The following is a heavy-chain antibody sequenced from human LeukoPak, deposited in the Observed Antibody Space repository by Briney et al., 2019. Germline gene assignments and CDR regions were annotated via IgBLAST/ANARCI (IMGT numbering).Heavy chain of an antibody. J-gene: IGHJ5*02. CDR3: ARLAGGGDSSSGNWFDP. D-gene: IGHD6-13*01. V-gene: IGHV4-59*01. CDR1: GGSISSYY. Sequence: SETLSLTCTVSGGSISSYYWSWLRQPPGKGLEWIGFIYYSGNTNYNPSLKSRVTISVDTSKNQFSLKLSSVSAADTAVYYCARLAGGGDSSSGNWFDPWGQGTLVTVSS. CDR2: IYYSGNT.